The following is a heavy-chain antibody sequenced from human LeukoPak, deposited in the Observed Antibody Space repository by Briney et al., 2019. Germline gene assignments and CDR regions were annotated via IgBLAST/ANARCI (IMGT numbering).Heavy chain of an antibody. J-gene: IGHJ4*02. D-gene: IGHD3-16*02. CDR3: ARDEYDYVWGSYRRIDY. CDR1: GYTFTGYY. CDR2: INPNSGGT. V-gene: IGHV1-2*06. Sequence: GASVKVSCKASGYTFTGYYMHWVRQAPGQGLEWMGRINPNSGGTNYAQKFQGRVTMTRDTSISTVYMELSRLRSGDTAVYYCARDEYDYVWGSYRRIDYWGQGTLVTVSS.